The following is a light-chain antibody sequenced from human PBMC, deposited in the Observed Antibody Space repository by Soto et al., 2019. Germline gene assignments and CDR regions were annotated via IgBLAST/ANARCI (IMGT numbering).Light chain of an antibody. Sequence: TQMTQSPSSLSTPFGDGVTITSRARQVISTFLDWYQQKPGKAPRLLIYAASRLQSGVPARFSGSGVETDFTLTITSLQPEDFGIYHCQQSDALLRTFGGGTKVDIK. CDR1: QVISTF. CDR3: QQSDALLRT. CDR2: AAS. V-gene: IGKV1-39*01. J-gene: IGKJ4*01.